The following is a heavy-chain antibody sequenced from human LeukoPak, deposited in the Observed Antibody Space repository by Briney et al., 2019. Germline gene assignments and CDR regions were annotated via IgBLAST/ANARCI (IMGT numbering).Heavy chain of an antibody. V-gene: IGHV1-46*01. D-gene: IGHD1-26*01. CDR3: ARVAVGATLEH. Sequence: ASVKVSRKASVYTFTSYYIHWVRQAPRQALEWMGRINPSGGNTNNAQKFQGRVTMTRDTSTSTVYMELSSLRSEDTAVYFCARVAVGATLEHWGQGTLVTVSS. J-gene: IGHJ4*02. CDR1: VYTFTSYY. CDR2: INPSGGNT.